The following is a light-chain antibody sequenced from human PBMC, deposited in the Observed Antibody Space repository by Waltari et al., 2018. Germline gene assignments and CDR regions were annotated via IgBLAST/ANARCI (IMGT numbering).Light chain of an antibody. J-gene: IGLJ3*02. CDR2: EVN. CDR1: STDINTYNY. V-gene: IGLV2-8*01. CDR3: SSYTGSNIVV. Sequence: QSALTQPPSASGSPGQSATISCTGPSTDINTYNYVSWYQQHPDKAPKRIIFEVNKRAAGGPDRLAGSKSGNTASLTVAGLQAEDEADYYCSSYTGSNIVVFGGGTKLTVL.